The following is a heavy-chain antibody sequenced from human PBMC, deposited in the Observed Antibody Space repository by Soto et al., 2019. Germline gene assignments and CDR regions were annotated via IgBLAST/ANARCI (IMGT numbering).Heavy chain of an antibody. D-gene: IGHD3-10*01. CDR1: GFTFSSYW. CDR3: SRLEEGSGVYYFDY. J-gene: IGHJ4*02. CDR2: IKQDGSEK. Sequence: GGSLRLSCAASGFTFSSYWMSWVRQAPGKGLEWVANIKQDGSEKYYVDSVKGRFTISRDNAKNPLYLQMTSLRAEDSAVYSCSRLEEGSGVYYFDYWGQGTLVTVSS. V-gene: IGHV3-7*01.